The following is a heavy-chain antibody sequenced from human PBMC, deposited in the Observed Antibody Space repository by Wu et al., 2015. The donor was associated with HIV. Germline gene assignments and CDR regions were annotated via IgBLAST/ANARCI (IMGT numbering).Heavy chain of an antibody. CDR3: ARDELFRVDDAFDM. V-gene: IGHV1-2*02. CDR2: TNVNTGGT. J-gene: IGHJ3*02. CDR1: GYTFTDYF. Sequence: QVQMVQSEAEVKKPGASVTVSCKTSGYTFTDYFMHWVRQAPGQGLEWMGWTNVNTGGTNYAPKFQGRVTMTRDTSISTAYMELSRLTSGDTAVYYCARDELFRVDDAFDMWGQGTMVIVSS. D-gene: IGHD2-15*01.